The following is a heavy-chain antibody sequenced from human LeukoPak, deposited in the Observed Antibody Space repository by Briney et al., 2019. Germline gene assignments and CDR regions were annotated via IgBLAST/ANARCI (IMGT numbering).Heavy chain of an antibody. V-gene: IGHV3-23*01. CDR2: IRGSGTST. J-gene: IGHJ1*01. CDR1: GFTFSNYA. CDR3: ARDPNGDYIGAFDFQR. D-gene: IGHD4-17*01. Sequence: PGGSLRLSCVGSGFTFSNYAMMWVRQTQGKRLEWVSAIRGSGTSTFYADSVKGRFTIFRDNSKNTVYLQMNNLRADDSAVYYCARDPNGDYIGAFDFQRWGLGTQVTVSS.